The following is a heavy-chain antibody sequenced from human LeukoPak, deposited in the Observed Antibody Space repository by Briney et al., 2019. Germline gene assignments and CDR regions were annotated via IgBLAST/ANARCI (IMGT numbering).Heavy chain of an antibody. V-gene: IGHV3-23*01. Sequence: GGSLRLSCAASGFTFTSYSMSWVRQAPGKGLEWVSGTSDRGDYTYYADSVKGRFTISRDSSKNTLFLQMNGLRAEDTALYFCARKAQYNGHYPLDYWGQGTLVAVSS. D-gene: IGHD1-7*01. J-gene: IGHJ4*02. CDR3: ARKAQYNGHYPLDY. CDR2: TSDRGDYT. CDR1: GFTFTSYS.